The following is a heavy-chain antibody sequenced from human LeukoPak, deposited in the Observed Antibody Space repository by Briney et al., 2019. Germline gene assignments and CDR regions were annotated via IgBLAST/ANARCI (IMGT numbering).Heavy chain of an antibody. CDR3: ARVYGSGSYHAFDI. CDR1: GGSISSYY. CDR2: IYTSGST. V-gene: IGHV4-4*07. D-gene: IGHD3-10*01. Sequence: PSETLSLTCTVSGGSISSYYWSWIRQPAGKGLEWIGRIYTSGSTNYNPSLKSRVTMSVDTSKNQFSLKLSSVTAADTAVYYCARVYGSGSYHAFDIWGQGTMVTVSS. J-gene: IGHJ3*02.